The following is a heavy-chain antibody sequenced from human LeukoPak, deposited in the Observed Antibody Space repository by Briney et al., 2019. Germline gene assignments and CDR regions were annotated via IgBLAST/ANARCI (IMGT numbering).Heavy chain of an antibody. CDR3: ARVRIDSSDYFDY. V-gene: IGHV1-3*01. CDR1: GYTFTSYA. Sequence: ASVKVSCKASGYTFTSYAMHWVRQAPGQRLEWMGWINAGNGNTKYSQKFQGRVTITRDTSASTAHMELSSLRSEDTAVYYCARVRIDSSDYFDYWGQGTLVTVSS. CDR2: INAGNGNT. J-gene: IGHJ4*02. D-gene: IGHD3-22*01.